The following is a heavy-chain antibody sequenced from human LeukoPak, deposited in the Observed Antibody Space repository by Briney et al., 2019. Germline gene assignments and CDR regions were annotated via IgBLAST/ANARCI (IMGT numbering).Heavy chain of an antibody. CDR3: ARPFGRDFWSGYYPYYFDY. V-gene: IGHV5-51*01. D-gene: IGHD3-3*01. CDR2: IYPGDSDT. J-gene: IGHJ4*02. Sequence: GESLKISCKGSGYSFTSYWIGWVRQMPGKGLEWMGIIYPGDSDTRYSPSFQGQVTISADKSISTAYLQWSSLKASDTAMYYCARPFGRDFWSGYYPYYFDYWGQGTLVTVSS. CDR1: GYSFTSYW.